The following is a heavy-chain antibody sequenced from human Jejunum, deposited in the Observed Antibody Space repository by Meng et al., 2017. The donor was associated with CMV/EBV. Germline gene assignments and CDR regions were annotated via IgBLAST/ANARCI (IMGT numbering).Heavy chain of an antibody. CDR2: IHYTGSV. V-gene: IGHV4-59*11. Sequence: LRVEEAGPGLVPPSAPLSSIASVSGVSISSPYWSWLRQPPGEGFQWIGSIHYTGSVDYNSSLKSRVTISVDTSNRQFSLKLSSVTTADTAVYYCAERGGGYWGQGILVTVFS. CDR3: AERGGGY. CDR1: GVSISSPY. D-gene: IGHD3-10*01. J-gene: IGHJ4*02.